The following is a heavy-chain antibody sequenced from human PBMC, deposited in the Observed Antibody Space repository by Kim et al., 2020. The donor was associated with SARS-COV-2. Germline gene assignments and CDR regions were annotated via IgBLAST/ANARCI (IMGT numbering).Heavy chain of an antibody. CDR2: IWYDGSNK. CDR1: GFTFSSYG. Sequence: GGSLRLSCAASGFTFSSYGMHWVRQAPGKGLERVAVIWYDGSNKYYADSVKGRFTISRDNSKNTLYLQMNSLRAEDTAVYYCARDYRGGLEYWGQGTLVTVSS. CDR3: ARDYRGGLEY. D-gene: IGHD3-3*01. V-gene: IGHV3-33*01. J-gene: IGHJ4*02.